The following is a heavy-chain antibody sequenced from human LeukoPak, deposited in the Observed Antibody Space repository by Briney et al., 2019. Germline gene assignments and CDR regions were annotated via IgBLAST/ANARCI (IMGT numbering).Heavy chain of an antibody. Sequence: GGSMTLSCAASGFTFNKYGMDWVRPAPSKGREWVTFIRYDGSNTTYTDSVKGRFTISRDNSTHTMNLQMNSLRAEDTAVYYCAKSQYQLRWGDFFDYWGQGTLVTVSS. CDR3: AKSQYQLRWGDFFDY. D-gene: IGHD4-23*01. J-gene: IGHJ4*02. V-gene: IGHV3-30*02. CDR2: IRYDGSNT. CDR1: GFTFNKYG.